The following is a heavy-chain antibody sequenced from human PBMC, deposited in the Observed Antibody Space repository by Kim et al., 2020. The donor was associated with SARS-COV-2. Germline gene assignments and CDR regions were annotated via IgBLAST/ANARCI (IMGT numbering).Heavy chain of an antibody. CDR3: ANGHVCSSFDR. Sequence: GGSLRLSCVASEFTFSKTWIHWVRQAPGKGLVWVSRINYDGSGTAYADSVKGRFTISRDTAKNTLYLEMNSLRAEDTALYYCANGHVCSSFDRGGQGSLVTVSS. J-gene: IGHJ5*02. CDR2: INYDGSGT. CDR1: EFTFSKTW. D-gene: IGHD2-2*01. V-gene: IGHV3-74*01.